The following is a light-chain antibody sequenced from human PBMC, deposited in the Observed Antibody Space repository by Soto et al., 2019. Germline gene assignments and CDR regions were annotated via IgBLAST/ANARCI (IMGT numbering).Light chain of an antibody. V-gene: IGKV4-1*01. CDR1: QSVLYSSNVKNY. CDR2: WAS. Sequence: DIVMTQSPYSLAVSLGERATINCKSSQSVLYSSNVKNYLAWYQQKPGQPPKLLIYWASARESGVPDRFSGSGSGTDFTLTISSLQAEDVAVYYCLQFHSVPWTFGQGTKVDIK. J-gene: IGKJ1*01. CDR3: LQFHSVPWT.